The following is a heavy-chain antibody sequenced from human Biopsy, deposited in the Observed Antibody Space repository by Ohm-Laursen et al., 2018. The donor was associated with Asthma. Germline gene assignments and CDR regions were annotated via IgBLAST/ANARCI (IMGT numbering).Heavy chain of an antibody. CDR2: HDHEEGGT. D-gene: IGHD4-17*01. CDR3: ASDFPKDYVRYNFQF. J-gene: IGHJ4*02. V-gene: IGHV1-24*01. Sequence: GSSVKVSCKISGYSLTDLSMHWVRQAPGQGLEWMGGHDHEEGGTVNARRFQGGVTMTEYTSTDTAYMELSSLSSDDTAVYYCASDFPKDYVRYNFQFWGQGTLVTVSS. CDR1: GYSLTDLS.